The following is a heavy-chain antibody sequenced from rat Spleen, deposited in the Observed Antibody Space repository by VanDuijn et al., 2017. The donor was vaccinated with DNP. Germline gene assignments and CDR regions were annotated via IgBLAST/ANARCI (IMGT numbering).Heavy chain of an antibody. CDR1: GFTFSNYY. V-gene: IGHV5-25*01. CDR2: ISTVGDNG. CDR3: AIKGTANYFDY. Sequence: EVQLVESGGGLVQPGRSLKLSCAASGFTFSNYYMAWVRQAPKKGMVWVASISTVGDNGVYRDSGQGRFTISRDNKKSTLYLQMDSLRSEDTATYYCAIKGTANYFDYWSQGVMVTVSS. J-gene: IGHJ2*01.